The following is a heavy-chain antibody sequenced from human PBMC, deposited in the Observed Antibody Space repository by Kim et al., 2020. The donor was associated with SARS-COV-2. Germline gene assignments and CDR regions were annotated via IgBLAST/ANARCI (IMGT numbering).Heavy chain of an antibody. CDR3: ARAGVVLGAFDI. D-gene: IGHD3-10*01. CDR1: GGSISSYY. V-gene: IGHV4-59*13. Sequence: SETLSLTCTVSGGSISSYYWSWIRQPPGKGLEWIGYIYYSGSTNYNPSLKSRVTISVDTSKNQFSLKLSSVTAADTAVYYCARAGVVLGAFDIWGQGTMVTVSS. J-gene: IGHJ3*02. CDR2: IYYSGST.